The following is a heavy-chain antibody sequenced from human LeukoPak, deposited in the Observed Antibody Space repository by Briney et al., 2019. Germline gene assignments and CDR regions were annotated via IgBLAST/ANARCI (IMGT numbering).Heavy chain of an antibody. V-gene: IGHV4-39*07. D-gene: IGHD3-10*01. CDR1: GGSISSSSYY. CDR3: AREIEDYLSSLGYYYYYYYMDV. Sequence: PSETLSLTCTVSGGSISSSSYYWGWIRQPPGKGLEWIGSIYYSGSTYYNPSLKSRVTISVDTSKNQFSLRLSSVTAADTAVYYCAREIEDYLSSLGYYYYYYYMDVWGRGTTVTVSS. CDR2: IYYSGST. J-gene: IGHJ6*03.